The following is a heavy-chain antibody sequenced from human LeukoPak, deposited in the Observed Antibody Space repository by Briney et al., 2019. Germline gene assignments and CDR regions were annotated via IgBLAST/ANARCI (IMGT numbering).Heavy chain of an antibody. D-gene: IGHD1-7*01. CDR1: GFTFSSYS. CDR2: ISSSSTYI. CDR3: ARDKTGTNDAFDI. V-gene: IGHV3-21*01. J-gene: IGHJ3*02. Sequence: PGGSLRLSCAASGFTFSSYSMNWVRQAPGKGLEWVSSISSSSTYIYYADSVKGRFTISRDNAKNSLYQQMNSLRAEDTAVYYCARDKTGTNDAFDIWGLGTMVTVSS.